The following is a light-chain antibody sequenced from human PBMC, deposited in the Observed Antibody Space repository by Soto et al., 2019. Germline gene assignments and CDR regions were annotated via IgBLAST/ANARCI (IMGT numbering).Light chain of an antibody. Sequence: DIPMTQSPSSLSASVGDRVTITCRASQSITNYLNWYQHKPGKAPNLLIYAASSLQSGVPSRFSGSGSETDFTLIISSLQPEDFATYYCQQSYSTPWTFGQGTTVEIK. V-gene: IGKV1-39*01. J-gene: IGKJ1*01. CDR1: QSITNY. CDR3: QQSYSTPWT. CDR2: AAS.